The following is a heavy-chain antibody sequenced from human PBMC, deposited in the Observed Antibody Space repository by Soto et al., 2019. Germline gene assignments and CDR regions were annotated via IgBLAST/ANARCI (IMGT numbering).Heavy chain of an antibody. CDR3: ARSGGYCSGGSCYTLGFDI. V-gene: IGHV6-1*01. CDR1: GDSVPSNSAA. Sequence: PSQTLSLTCVISGDSVPSNSAAWNWIRQSPSRGLEWLGRTYYRSKWYNDYAVSVQSRITINPDTSKNQFSLQLNSVTPEDTAVYYCARSGGYCSGGSCYTLGFDIWGQGTMVTVSS. D-gene: IGHD2-15*01. CDR2: TYYRSKWYN. J-gene: IGHJ3*02.